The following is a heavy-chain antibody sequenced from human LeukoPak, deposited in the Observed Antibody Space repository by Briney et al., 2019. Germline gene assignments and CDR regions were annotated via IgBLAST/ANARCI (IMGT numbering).Heavy chain of an antibody. CDR2: IIPIFGTA. CDR3: ATPRYSSGWSGGSYGMDV. Sequence: SVKVSCKASGGTFSSYAISWVRQAPEQGLEWMGGIIPIFGTANYAQKFQGRVTITADESTSTAYMELSSLRSEDTAVYYCATPRYSSGWSGGSYGMDVWGKGTTVTVSS. D-gene: IGHD6-19*01. CDR1: GGTFSSYA. J-gene: IGHJ6*04. V-gene: IGHV1-69*01.